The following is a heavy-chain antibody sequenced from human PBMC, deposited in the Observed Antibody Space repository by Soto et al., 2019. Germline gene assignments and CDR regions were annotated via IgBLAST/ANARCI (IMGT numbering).Heavy chain of an antibody. Sequence: QVQLVQSGAEVKKPGSSVKVSCKASGGTFSSYTIAWVRQAPGHGLEWMGTIIPILGITNYAQKFQGRVRLTADKSTSTAYKELSILRSEDTAVYYCAIDSGGSGDGMDVWGQGTKVTVSS. CDR2: IIPILGIT. V-gene: IGHV1-69*08. J-gene: IGHJ6*02. CDR1: GGTFSSYT. CDR3: AIDSGGSGDGMDV. D-gene: IGHD3-10*01.